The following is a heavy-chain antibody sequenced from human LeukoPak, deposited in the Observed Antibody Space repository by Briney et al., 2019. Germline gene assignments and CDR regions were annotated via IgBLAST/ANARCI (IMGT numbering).Heavy chain of an antibody. J-gene: IGHJ4*02. CDR3: ARVRGIAVAGEIDY. V-gene: IGHV4-34*01. CDR2: INHSGST. Sequence: PSETLSLTCAVYGGSFSGYYWSWIRQPPGKGLEWIGEINHSGSTNYNPSLKSRVTISVDTSKNQFSLKLSSVTAADTAVYYCARVRGIAVAGEIDYWGQGILVTVSS. CDR1: GGSFSGYY. D-gene: IGHD6-19*01.